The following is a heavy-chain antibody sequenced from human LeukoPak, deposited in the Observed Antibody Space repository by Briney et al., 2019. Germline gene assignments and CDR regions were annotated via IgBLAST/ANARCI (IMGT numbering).Heavy chain of an antibody. Sequence: ASAKVSCKASGYSFNSYYIHWVRQAPGRGLEWMGIINPSGGSTSYIQKFQGRVTMTRDTSTSTVYMELRSLRSEDTAVYYCARGHPAAVAGLLAYWGRGTLVTVSS. D-gene: IGHD6-19*01. CDR3: ARGHPAAVAGLLAY. CDR2: INPSGGST. CDR1: GYSFNSYY. V-gene: IGHV1-46*02. J-gene: IGHJ4*02.